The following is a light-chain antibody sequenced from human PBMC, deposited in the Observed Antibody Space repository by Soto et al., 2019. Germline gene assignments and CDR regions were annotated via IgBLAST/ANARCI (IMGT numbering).Light chain of an antibody. CDR1: SSDVGFYYL. CDR2: EVS. J-gene: IGLJ1*01. V-gene: IGLV2-23*02. Sequence: QSVLTQPASVSGSPGQSITISCTGTSSDVGFYYLVSWYQQHPGKAPKLIIYEVSERPSGVSTLFSGSKSGNTASLTISGFHVEDKADYYCCSYASSNTYVFGTGPKVTVL. CDR3: CSYASSNTYV.